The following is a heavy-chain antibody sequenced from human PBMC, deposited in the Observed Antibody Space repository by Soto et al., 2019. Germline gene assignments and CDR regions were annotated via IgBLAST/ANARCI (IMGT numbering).Heavy chain of an antibody. CDR3: AKDITIQYYYYGMDV. CDR2: MNPNSGNT. Sequence: QVQLVQSGAEVKKPGASVKVSCKASGYTFTSYDINWVRQATGQGLEWMGWMNPNSGNTGYAQKFQGRVTMTRNTSISTAYMELSSLRSEDTAVYYCAKDITIQYYYYGMDVWGQGTTVTVSS. J-gene: IGHJ6*02. CDR1: GYTFTSYD. V-gene: IGHV1-8*01. D-gene: IGHD3-3*01.